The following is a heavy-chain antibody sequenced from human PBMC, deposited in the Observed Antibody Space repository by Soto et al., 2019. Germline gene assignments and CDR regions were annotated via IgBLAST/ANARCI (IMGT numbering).Heavy chain of an antibody. V-gene: IGHV4-31*03. CDR2: IYYSGST. CDR1: GGSISSGGYY. J-gene: IGHJ5*02. Sequence: PSETLSLTCTVSGGSISSGGYYWSWIRQHPGKGLEWIGYIYYSGSTYYNPSLKSRVTISVDTSKNQFSLKLSSVTAADTAVYYCARGWSYYYWLAPWGQGTLVTVSS. CDR3: ARGWSYYYWLAP. D-gene: IGHD1-26*01.